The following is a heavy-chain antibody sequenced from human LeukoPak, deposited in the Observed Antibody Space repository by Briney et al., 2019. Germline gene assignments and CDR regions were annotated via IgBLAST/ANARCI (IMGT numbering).Heavy chain of an antibody. CDR2: ISWNSGSI. CDR1: GFTFDDYA. J-gene: IGHJ4*02. CDR3: AKGGHYDFWSGYFDY. D-gene: IGHD3-3*01. Sequence: GGSLRLSCAASGFTFDDYAMHWVRQAPGKGLEWVSGISWNSGSIGYADSVKGRFTISRDNAKNSLYLQMNSLRAEDTALYYCAKGGHYDFWSGYFDYWGRGTLVTVSS. V-gene: IGHV3-9*01.